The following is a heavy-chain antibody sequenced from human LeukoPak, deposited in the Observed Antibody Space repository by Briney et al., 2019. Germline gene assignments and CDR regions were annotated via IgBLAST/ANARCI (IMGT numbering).Heavy chain of an antibody. D-gene: IGHD5-24*01. CDR1: GFTFNSYG. V-gene: IGHV3-30*02. CDR3: AKDGGLHLYYYYNYMDI. J-gene: IGHJ6*03. Sequence: PGGSLRLSCAASGFTFNSYGMHWVRQAPGKGLEWVAFIRYDGSYEYYADCVKGRFTISRDNSKTTLYLQMNSLRSEDTAVYYCAKDGGLHLYYYYNYMDIWGKGTTVTVSS. CDR2: IRYDGSYE.